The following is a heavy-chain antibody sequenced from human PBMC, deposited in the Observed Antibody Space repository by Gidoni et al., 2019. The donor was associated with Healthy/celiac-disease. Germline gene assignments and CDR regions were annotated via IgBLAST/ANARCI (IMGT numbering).Heavy chain of an antibody. V-gene: IGHV4-39*01. D-gene: IGHD4-17*01. CDR1: GGSISSSSYY. CDR2: IYYSGST. CDR3: ASNYGDDVLFGY. J-gene: IGHJ4*02. Sequence: QLQLQESGPGLVKPSETLSLTCTVPGGSISSSSYYWGWIRQPPGKGLEWIGSIYYSGSTYYNPSLKSRVTISVDTSKNQFSLKLSSVTAADTAVYYCASNYGDDVLFGYWGQGTLVTVSS.